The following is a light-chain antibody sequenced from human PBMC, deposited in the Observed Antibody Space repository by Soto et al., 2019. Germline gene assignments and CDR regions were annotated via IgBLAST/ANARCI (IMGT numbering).Light chain of an antibody. Sequence: EIVLTQSPATLSLSPRERATLSCRASQSVSSYLAWYQQNPGQAPRLLIYDASNRATGIPARFSGSGSGTDFTLTISSLEPEDFAVYYCQQRSNWPPATFGQGTKVDIK. J-gene: IGKJ1*01. V-gene: IGKV3-11*01. CDR1: QSVSSY. CDR3: QQRSNWPPAT. CDR2: DAS.